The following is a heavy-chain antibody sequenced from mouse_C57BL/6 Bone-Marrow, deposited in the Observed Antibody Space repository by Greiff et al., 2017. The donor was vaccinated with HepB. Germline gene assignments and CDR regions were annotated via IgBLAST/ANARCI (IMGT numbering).Heavy chain of an antibody. CDR1: GYTFTDHT. D-gene: IGHD2-5*01. Sequence: QVQLKESDAELVKPGASVKISCKVSGYTFTDHTIHWMKQRPEQGLEWIGYIYPRDGSTKYNEKFKGKATLTADKSSSTAYMQLNSLTSEDSAVYFCARRSIVTIPLDFSQAWFAYWGQGTLVTVSA. J-gene: IGHJ3*01. V-gene: IGHV1-78*01. CDR2: IYPRDGST. CDR3: ARRSIVTIPLDFSQAWFAY.